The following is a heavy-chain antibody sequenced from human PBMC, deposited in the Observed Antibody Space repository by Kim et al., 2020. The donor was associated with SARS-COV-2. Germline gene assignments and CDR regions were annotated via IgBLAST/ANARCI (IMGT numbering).Heavy chain of an antibody. Sequence: ASVKVSCKVSGYTLTELSMHWVRQAPGKGLEWMGGFDPEDGETIYAQKFQGRVTMTEDTSTDTAYMELSSLRSEDTAVYYFATSCSSTSCHWFDPWGQGTLVTVSS. V-gene: IGHV1-24*01. CDR3: ATSCSSTSCHWFDP. CDR2: FDPEDGET. CDR1: GYTLTELS. D-gene: IGHD2-2*01. J-gene: IGHJ5*02.